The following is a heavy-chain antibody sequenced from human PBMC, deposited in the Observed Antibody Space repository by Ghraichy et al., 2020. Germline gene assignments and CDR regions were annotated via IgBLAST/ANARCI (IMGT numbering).Heavy chain of an antibody. Sequence: GGSLRLSCAASGFTVSSNYMSWVRQAPGKGLEWVSVIYSGGSTYYADSVKGRFTISRDNSKNTLYLQMNSLRAEDTAVYYCARETEQGFWSGPGWFDPWGQGTLVTVSS. J-gene: IGHJ5*02. D-gene: IGHD3-3*01. CDR3: ARETEQGFWSGPGWFDP. V-gene: IGHV3-53*01. CDR2: IYSGGST. CDR1: GFTVSSNY.